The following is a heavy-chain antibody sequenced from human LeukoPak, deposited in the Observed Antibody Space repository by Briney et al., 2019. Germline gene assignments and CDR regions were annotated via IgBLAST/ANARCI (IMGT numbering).Heavy chain of an antibody. CDR2: IYHSGST. Sequence: SETLSLTCTVSGYSISSGYYWGWIRQPPGKGLEWIGSIYHSGSTYYNPSLKSRVTISVDTSKNQFSLKLSSVTAADTAVYYCASGGYSGYVDYWGQGTLVTVSS. V-gene: IGHV4-38-2*02. CDR1: GYSISSGYY. CDR3: ASGGYSGYVDY. D-gene: IGHD5-12*01. J-gene: IGHJ4*02.